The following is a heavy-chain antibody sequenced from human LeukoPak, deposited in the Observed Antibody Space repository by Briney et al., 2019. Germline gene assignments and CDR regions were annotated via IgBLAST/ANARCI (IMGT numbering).Heavy chain of an antibody. V-gene: IGHV1-18*01. J-gene: IGHJ4*02. D-gene: IGHD3-22*01. CDR3: ATDHRRFRQRYDSSGYSY. CDR1: GYTFTSYG. Sequence: ASVKVSCKASGYTFTSYGISWVRQAPGQGLEWMGWISAYNGNTNYAQKFQGRVTMTEDTSTDTAYMELSSLRSEDTAVYYCATDHRRFRQRYDSSGYSYWGQGTLVTVSS. CDR2: ISAYNGNT.